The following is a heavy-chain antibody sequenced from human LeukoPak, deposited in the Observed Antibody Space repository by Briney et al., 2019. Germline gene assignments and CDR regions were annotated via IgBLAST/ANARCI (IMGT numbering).Heavy chain of an antibody. CDR1: GFTFTNYA. CDR2: ISYDGSNK. J-gene: IGHJ4*02. D-gene: IGHD1-26*01. CDR3: ARDPESSSFFDY. Sequence: GGSLRLSCAASGFTFTNYAMSWVRQAPGKGLEWVAVISYDGSNKYYADSVKGRFTISRDNSKNTLYLQMNSLRAEDTAVYYCARDPESSSFFDYWGQGTLVTVSS. V-gene: IGHV3-30-3*01.